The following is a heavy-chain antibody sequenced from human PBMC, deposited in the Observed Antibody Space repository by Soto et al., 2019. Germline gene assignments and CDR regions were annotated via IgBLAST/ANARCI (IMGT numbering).Heavy chain of an antibody. CDR2: ITSDNGKT. Sequence: GASVKVSCKASHYTFTRYGISWVRQAPGQGPEWMGWITSDNGKTNYAQKIQGRLTMTTDTSTSTAYMELRSLRSDDTAVYYCARCISGTYSDWLDLWGQGTPVTVSS. D-gene: IGHD1-26*01. CDR3: ARCISGTYSDWLDL. V-gene: IGHV1-18*04. J-gene: IGHJ5*02. CDR1: HYTFTRYG.